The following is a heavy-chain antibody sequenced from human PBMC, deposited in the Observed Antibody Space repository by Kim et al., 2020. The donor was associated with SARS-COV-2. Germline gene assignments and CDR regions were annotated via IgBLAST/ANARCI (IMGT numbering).Heavy chain of an antibody. J-gene: IGHJ3*02. V-gene: IGHV3-23*01. D-gene: IGHD3-16*02. CDR3: ANMDKVWGSYRSPALDAFDI. CDR1: GFTFSSYA. CDR2: ISGSGGST. Sequence: GGSLRLSCAASGFTFSSYAMSWVRQAPGKGLEWVSAISGSGGSTYYADSVKGRFTISRDNSKNTLYLQMNSLRAEDTAVYYCANMDKVWGSYRSPALDAFDIWGQGTMVTVSS.